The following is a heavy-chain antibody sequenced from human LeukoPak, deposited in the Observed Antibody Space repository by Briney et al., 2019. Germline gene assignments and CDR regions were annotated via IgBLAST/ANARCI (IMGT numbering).Heavy chain of an antibody. CDR3: AKDLRPSKIYDFWSGPTVYAFDI. V-gene: IGHV3-23*01. CDR2: ISGSGGST. CDR1: GFTFSSYA. D-gene: IGHD3-3*01. J-gene: IGHJ3*02. Sequence: GGSLRLSCAASGFTFSSYAMSWVRQAPGKGLEWVSAISGSGGSTYYADSVKGRFTISRDNSKNTLYLQMNSLRAEDTAVYYCAKDLRPSKIYDFWSGPTVYAFDIWGQGTMVTVSS.